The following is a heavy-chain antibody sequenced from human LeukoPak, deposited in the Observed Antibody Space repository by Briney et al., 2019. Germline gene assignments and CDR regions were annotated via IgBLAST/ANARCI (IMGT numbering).Heavy chain of an antibody. V-gene: IGHV4-38-2*02. Sequence: SETLSLTCTVSGGSISSGYYWGWIRQPPGKGLEWIGSIYHSGSTYYNPSLKSRVTISVDTSKNQFSLKLSSVTAADTAVYYCARDYGDYGSGFDYWGQGTLVTVSS. J-gene: IGHJ4*02. CDR2: IYHSGST. D-gene: IGHD4-17*01. CDR3: ARDYGDYGSGFDY. CDR1: GGSISSGYY.